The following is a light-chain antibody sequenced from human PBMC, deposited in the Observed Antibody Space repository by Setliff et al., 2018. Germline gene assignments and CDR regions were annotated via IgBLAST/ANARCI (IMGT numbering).Light chain of an antibody. Sequence: QSALAQPRSVSESPGQSVTISCTGTSSDVGGYNRVSWYQQYPGKAPKVMIYEVTKRPSGVPDRFSGSKSGNTASLTVSGLQAEDEGDYYCGSYAGYNNFYVFGTGTKVTVL. CDR3: GSYAGYNNFYV. V-gene: IGLV2-8*01. CDR2: EVT. J-gene: IGLJ1*01. CDR1: SSDVGGYNR.